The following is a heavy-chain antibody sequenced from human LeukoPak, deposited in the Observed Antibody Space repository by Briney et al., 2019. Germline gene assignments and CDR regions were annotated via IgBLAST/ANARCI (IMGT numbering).Heavy chain of an antibody. J-gene: IGHJ4*02. CDR3: VRDGSGSDFTLYY. D-gene: IGHD3-10*01. CDR2: IRHDGSDV. Sequence: GGSLRLSCVGSGFNFANYYMSWVRQAPGKGLEWVADIRHDGSDVYNVDTVRGRFTISRDNAKNSLFLQMNSLKDEDTVVYYCVRDGSGSDFTLYYWGQGTLVTVSS. CDR1: GFNFANYY. V-gene: IGHV3-7*04.